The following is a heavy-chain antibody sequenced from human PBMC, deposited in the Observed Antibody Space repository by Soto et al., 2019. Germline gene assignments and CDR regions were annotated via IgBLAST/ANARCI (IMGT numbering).Heavy chain of an antibody. D-gene: IGHD2-2*01. V-gene: IGHV5-51*01. J-gene: IGHJ5*02. CDR1: GYSFTSYW. CDR2: IYPGDSDT. Sequence: GESLKISCTGVGYSFTSYWIGWVRQMPEKGVEWMGIIYPGDSDTRYSPSFQGQVTISADKSITTAYLQWSSLKASDTAMYYCARGYCTTTICDPWFDPWGQGTLVTVSS. CDR3: ARGYCTTTICDPWFDP.